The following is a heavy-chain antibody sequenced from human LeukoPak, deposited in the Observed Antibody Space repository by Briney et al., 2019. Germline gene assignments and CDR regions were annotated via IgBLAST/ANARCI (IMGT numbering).Heavy chain of an antibody. J-gene: IGHJ6*02. Sequence: GGSLRLSCAASGFTFSSYAMSWVRQAPGKGLEWVSAISGSGGSTYYADSVKGRFTISRDNAKNSLYLQMNSLRAEDTAVYYCAKQRSSGWNYYYGMDVWGQGTTVTVSS. D-gene: IGHD6-19*01. CDR2: ISGSGGST. V-gene: IGHV3-23*01. CDR3: AKQRSSGWNYYYGMDV. CDR1: GFTFSSYA.